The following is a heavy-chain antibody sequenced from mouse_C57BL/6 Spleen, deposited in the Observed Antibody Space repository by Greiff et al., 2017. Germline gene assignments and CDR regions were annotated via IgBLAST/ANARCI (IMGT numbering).Heavy chain of an antibody. Sequence: QVHVKQSGAELAKPGASVKLSCKASGYTFTSYWMHWVKQRPGQGLEWIGYINPSSGYTKYNQKFKDKATLTADKSASTAYMQLSSLTYEDSAVYYCARSVITTVVAPYYAMDYWGQGTSVTVSS. J-gene: IGHJ4*01. D-gene: IGHD1-1*01. V-gene: IGHV1-7*01. CDR3: ARSVITTVVAPYYAMDY. CDR1: GYTFTSYW. CDR2: INPSSGYT.